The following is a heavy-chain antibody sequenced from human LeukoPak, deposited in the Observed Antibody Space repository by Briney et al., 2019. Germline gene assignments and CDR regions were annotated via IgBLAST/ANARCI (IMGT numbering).Heavy chain of an antibody. D-gene: IGHD3-22*01. CDR1: GGSFSGYY. CDR2: INHSGST. CDR3: ATLSGDYYNSSGYYYVRRYYYYGMDV. V-gene: IGHV4-34*01. J-gene: IGHJ6*02. Sequence: SETLSLTCAVYGGSFSGYYWSWIRQPPGKGLEWIGEINHSGSTNYNPSLKSRVTISVDTSKNQFSLKLSSVTAADTAVYYCATLSGDYYNSSGYYYVRRYYYYGMDVWGQGTTVTVSS.